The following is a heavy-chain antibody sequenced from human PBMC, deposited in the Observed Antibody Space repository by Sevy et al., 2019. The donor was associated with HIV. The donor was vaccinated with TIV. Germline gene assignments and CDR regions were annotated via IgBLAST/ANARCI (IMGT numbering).Heavy chain of an antibody. Sequence: ASVKVSYKASGYTFTSYGISWVRQAPGQGLEWMGWISTFNVNTNNAQKFQGRVTMTTDTSTSTAYMELTSLRSDDTAVYYCARDDCSSLSCHGSLLYWGQGTLVTVSS. D-gene: IGHD2-2*01. V-gene: IGHV1-18*01. J-gene: IGHJ4*02. CDR1: GYTFTSYG. CDR3: ARDDCSSLSCHGSLLY. CDR2: ISTFNVNT.